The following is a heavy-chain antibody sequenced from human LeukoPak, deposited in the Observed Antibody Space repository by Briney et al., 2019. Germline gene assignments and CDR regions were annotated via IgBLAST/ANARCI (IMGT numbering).Heavy chain of an antibody. CDR3: AKAGDCSSTSCYPRQRLIYYYYYGMDV. D-gene: IGHD2-2*01. CDR2: ISVGGSGT. V-gene: IGHV3-23*01. J-gene: IGHJ6*02. Sequence: GGSLRLSCAASGFTIRNYAMSWVRQAPGKGLEWVSGISVGGSGTFDADSVKGRFTISRDDSRNTLYLHMNSLRAEDTAVYYCAKAGDCSSTSCYPRQRLIYYYYYGMDVWGQGTTVTVSS. CDR1: GFTIRNYA.